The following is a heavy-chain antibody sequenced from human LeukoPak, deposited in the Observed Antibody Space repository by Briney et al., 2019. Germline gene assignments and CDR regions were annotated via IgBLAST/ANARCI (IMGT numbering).Heavy chain of an antibody. CDR3: ARLWRPHDYDNWFDH. D-gene: IGHD4-17*01. Sequence: PSETLSLTWTVSGGYISSSFWTWIRQAPGKGLELIGFTYDGGRGNYKPSLRSRVDISLDTSSNRYSLRLTSVTAADTGVYYCARLWRPHDYDNWFDHWGQGILVTVSS. V-gene: IGHV4-59*13. J-gene: IGHJ5*02. CDR2: TYDGGRG. CDR1: GGYISSSF.